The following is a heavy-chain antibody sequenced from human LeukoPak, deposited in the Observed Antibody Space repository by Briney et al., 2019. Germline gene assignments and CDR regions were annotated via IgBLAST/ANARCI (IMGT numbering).Heavy chain of an antibody. CDR2: ISYDGSNK. V-gene: IGHV3-30*04. Sequence: GGSLRLSCAASGFTFSSYAMHWVRQAPGKGLEWVAVISYDGSNKYYADSVKGRFTISRDNSKNTLYLQMNSLRAEDTAVYYCARGAVVVVAAAPFDYWGQGTLVTVSS. J-gene: IGHJ4*02. CDR3: ARGAVVVVAAAPFDY. CDR1: GFTFSSYA. D-gene: IGHD2-15*01.